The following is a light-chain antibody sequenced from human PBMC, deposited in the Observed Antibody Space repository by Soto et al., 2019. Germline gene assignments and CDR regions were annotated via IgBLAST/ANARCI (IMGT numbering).Light chain of an antibody. CDR2: DNN. CDR3: ATWDSAMSAGV. V-gene: IGLV1-51*01. CDR1: SSNIGDNS. J-gene: IGLJ3*02. Sequence: QSVLTQPPSMSAAPGQMVAISCSGTSSNIGDNSVSWYQHFPGTAPKVLIYDNNRRPSGIPDRFSGSKSGTSATLTIIGLQTGDEADYYCATWDSAMSAGVFGGGTMLTVL.